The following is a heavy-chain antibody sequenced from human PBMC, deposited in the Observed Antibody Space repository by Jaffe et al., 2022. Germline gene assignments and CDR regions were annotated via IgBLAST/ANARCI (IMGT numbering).Heavy chain of an antibody. J-gene: IGHJ5*02. D-gene: IGHD2-15*01. CDR3: ARDHGRYLVVAATHWFDP. CDR2: IIPIFGTA. CDR1: GGTFSSYA. V-gene: IGHV1-69*01. Sequence: QVQLVQSGAEVKKPGSSVKVSCKASGGTFSSYAISWVRQAPGQGLEWMGGIIPIFGTANYAQKFQGRVTITADESTSTAYMELSSLRSEDTAVYYCARDHGRYLVVAATHWFDPWGQGTLVTVSS.